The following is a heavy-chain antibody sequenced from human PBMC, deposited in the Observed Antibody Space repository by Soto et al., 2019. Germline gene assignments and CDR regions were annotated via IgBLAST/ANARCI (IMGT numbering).Heavy chain of an antibody. J-gene: IGHJ4*01. D-gene: IGHD1-1*01. Sequence: SVKVSCKDSGGTSRNYVISWVRQAPGQGLEWMGGIIPIFGTPTYAQKFQGRVTITADDSTSAAYMELRSLRSEDTAVYYCARDYTSSYKSDSTNYGYFDFWG. V-gene: IGHV1-69*13. CDR1: GGTSRNYV. CDR2: IIPIFGTP. CDR3: ARDYTSSYKSDSTNYGYFDF.